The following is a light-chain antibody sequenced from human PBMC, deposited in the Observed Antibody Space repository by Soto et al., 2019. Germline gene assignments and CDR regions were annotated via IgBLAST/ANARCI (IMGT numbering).Light chain of an antibody. CDR1: QSISRW. J-gene: IGKJ1*01. Sequence: DIQVTQSPSTLSASVGDRVTITCRASQSISRWLAWFQQKPGKAPNLLIYGASSLESGVPSRFSASGSGTQFTLTIDSLQPDDFATYSCQQYNRYWTFGQGTRVEIK. CDR2: GAS. CDR3: QQYNRYWT. V-gene: IGKV1-5*03.